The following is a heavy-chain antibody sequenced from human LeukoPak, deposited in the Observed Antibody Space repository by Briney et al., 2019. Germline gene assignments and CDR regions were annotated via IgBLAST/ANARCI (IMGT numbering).Heavy chain of an antibody. CDR3: ARDSPIYYDSGGYDAGHY. V-gene: IGHV1-18*03. CDR2: ISAYNGNT. J-gene: IGHJ4*02. CDR1: GYTFTTYG. D-gene: IGHD3-22*01. Sequence: ASVKVSCKASGYTFTTYGISWVRQAPGQGLEWMGWISAYNGNTNYAQKLQGRVTMTTDTSTSTAYMELRSLRSDDMAVYYCARDSPIYYDSGGYDAGHYWGQGTLVTVSS.